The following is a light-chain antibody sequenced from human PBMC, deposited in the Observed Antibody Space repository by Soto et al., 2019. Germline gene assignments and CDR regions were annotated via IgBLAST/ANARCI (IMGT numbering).Light chain of an antibody. CDR2: GAS. J-gene: IGKJ4*01. Sequence: EIVLTQSPGTLSLSPGERATLSCRASQSVSSSFLAWYHQKPGQAPRLLIYGASSRATGIPDRFSGSGSGTDFTLTISRLEPEDVAVYYCQQYGSSPLTFGGGTKEEIK. V-gene: IGKV3-20*01. CDR1: QSVSSSF. CDR3: QQYGSSPLT.